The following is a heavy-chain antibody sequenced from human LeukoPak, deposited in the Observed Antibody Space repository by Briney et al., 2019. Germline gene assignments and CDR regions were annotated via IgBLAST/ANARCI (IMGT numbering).Heavy chain of an antibody. D-gene: IGHD1-26*01. CDR2: IKQDGRDK. J-gene: IGHJ4*02. V-gene: IGHV3-7*01. Sequence: PGRSLRLSCAASGFTFSSYAMHWVRQAPGKGLEWVATIKQDGRDKYYVDSVKGRFTISRDNAKNSLYLQMNSLRADDTAVYYCARDKIVGPTTLDYWGQGTLVTVSS. CDR3: ARDKIVGPTTLDY. CDR1: GFTFSSYA.